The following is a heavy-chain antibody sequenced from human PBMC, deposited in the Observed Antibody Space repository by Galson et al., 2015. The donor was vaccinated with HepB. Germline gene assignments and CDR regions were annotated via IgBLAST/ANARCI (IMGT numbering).Heavy chain of an antibody. Sequence: SLRLSCAASGFTFSSYTMSWVRQAPGRGLEWVSSIHGSSRYIYYADSLRGRFTISSDNANNSLFLQLNRLEAEDTAVYFCVRDSVWGEDPPNFDNWGQGTLVAVSS. CDR2: IHGSSRYI. V-gene: IGHV3-21*01. J-gene: IGHJ4*02. CDR3: VRDSVWGEDPPNFDN. D-gene: IGHD1-26*01. CDR1: GFTFSSYT.